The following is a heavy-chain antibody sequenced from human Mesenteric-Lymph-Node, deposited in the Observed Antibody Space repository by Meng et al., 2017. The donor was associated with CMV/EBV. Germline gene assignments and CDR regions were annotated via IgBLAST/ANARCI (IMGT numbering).Heavy chain of an antibody. V-gene: IGHV3-7*01. Sequence: GESLKISCAASGFTFSSYWMSWVRQAPGKGLEWVANIKQDESEKYYVDSVKGRFTISRDNAKNSLYLQMNSLRAEDTAVYYCATYDFWSGYNDYWGQGTLVTVSS. J-gene: IGHJ4*02. CDR1: GFTFSSYW. CDR3: ATYDFWSGYNDY. CDR2: IKQDESEK. D-gene: IGHD3-3*01.